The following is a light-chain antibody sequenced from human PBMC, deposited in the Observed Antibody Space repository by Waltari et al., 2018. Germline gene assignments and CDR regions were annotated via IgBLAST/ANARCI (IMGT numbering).Light chain of an antibody. CDR3: QQYHTFPLT. J-gene: IGKJ4*01. CDR2: KAS. V-gene: IGKV1-5*03. CDR1: QSISSW. Sequence: DIQRTQSTSTLAASVGDRGKITCRASQSISSWLALYQQKPGKAPNLLIYKASSLESGVPSRFSGSESVTEFTLTISSLQPDDFATYYCQQYHTFPLTFGGGTKVEI.